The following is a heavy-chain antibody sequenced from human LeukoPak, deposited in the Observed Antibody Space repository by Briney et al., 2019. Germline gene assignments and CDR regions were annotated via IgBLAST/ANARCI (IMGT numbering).Heavy chain of an antibody. CDR3: ARGALDAYDS. CDR2: ISITSNTI. V-gene: IGHV3-48*03. CDR1: RFSFRDYE. Sequence: PGGSLRLSCAASRFSFRDYEMNWGRQAPGKGLEWVSYISITSNTIHYADSVKGRFTISRDNTKNSLHLQMTRLRADDTAVYYCARGALDAYDSWGQGTPVTVSS. J-gene: IGHJ5*01. D-gene: IGHD5-24*01.